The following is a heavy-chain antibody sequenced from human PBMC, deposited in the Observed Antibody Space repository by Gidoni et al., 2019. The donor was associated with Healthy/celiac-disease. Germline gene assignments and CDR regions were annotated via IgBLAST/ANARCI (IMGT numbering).Heavy chain of an antibody. CDR1: GFTFSNAG. D-gene: IGHD3-22*01. CDR2: IKSKTDGGTT. CDR3: TTSRGGYYDSSGYY. J-gene: IGHJ4*02. V-gene: IGHV3-15*01. Sequence: EVQLVESGGGLVKPGGSLRLSCAASGFTFSNAGMSWVRQAPGKGLEWVGRIKSKTDGGTTDYAAPVKGRFTISRDDSKNTLYLQMNSLKTEDTAVYYCTTSRGGYYDSSGYYWGQGTLVTVSS.